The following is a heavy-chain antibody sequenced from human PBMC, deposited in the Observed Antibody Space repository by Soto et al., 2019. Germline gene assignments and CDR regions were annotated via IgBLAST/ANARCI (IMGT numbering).Heavy chain of an antibody. CDR1: GGSISRYY. D-gene: IGHD4-17*01. CDR3: ARDNADYGGNLNAFDI. V-gene: IGHV4-59*01. CDR2: IYYSGST. Sequence: PSETLSLTWTVSGGSISRYYWSWIRQPPGKGLEWIGYIYYSGSTNYNPSLKSRVTISVDTSKNQFSLKLSSVTAADTAVYYCARDNADYGGNLNAFDIWGQGTMVTVSS. J-gene: IGHJ3*02.